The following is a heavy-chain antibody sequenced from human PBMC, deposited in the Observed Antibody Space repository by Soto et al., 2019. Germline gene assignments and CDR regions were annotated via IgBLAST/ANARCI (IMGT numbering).Heavy chain of an antibody. Sequence: PGESLKISCKGSGYSFTSYWIGWVRQMPGKGLEWMGIIYPGDSDTRYSPSFQGQVTISADKSISTAYLQWSSLKASDTAMYYCARQRGYSYERYYYYYYGMDVWGQGTTVTVS. V-gene: IGHV5-51*01. J-gene: IGHJ6*02. CDR3: ARQRGYSYERYYYYYYGMDV. CDR1: GYSFTSYW. CDR2: IYPGDSDT. D-gene: IGHD5-18*01.